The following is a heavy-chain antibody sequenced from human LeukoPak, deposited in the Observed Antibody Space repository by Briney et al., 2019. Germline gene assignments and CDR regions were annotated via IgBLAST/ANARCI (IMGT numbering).Heavy chain of an antibody. Sequence: SETLSLTCAVYGGSFGGYYWSWIRQPPGKGLEWIGEINHSGSTNYNPSLKSRVTISVDTSKNQFSLKLSSVTAADTAVYYCARDRVGIAARHYYMDVWGKGTTVTASS. J-gene: IGHJ6*03. CDR2: INHSGST. V-gene: IGHV4-34*01. D-gene: IGHD6-6*01. CDR3: ARDRVGIAARHYYMDV. CDR1: GGSFGGYY.